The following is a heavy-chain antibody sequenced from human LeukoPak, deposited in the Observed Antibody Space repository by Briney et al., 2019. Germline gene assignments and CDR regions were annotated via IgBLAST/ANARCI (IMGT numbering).Heavy chain of an antibody. V-gene: IGHV4-59*08. CDR2: ISYRGSS. CDR1: GGSITYYY. Sequence: SETLSLTCTVSGGSITYYYWNWIRQPPGQGLEWNGFISYRGSSSYNPSLKSRATISVDSSKNQFSLNLSSVTASDTAVYYCARHPPPSYYYYVMDVWGRGTTVTVSS. CDR3: ARHPPPSYYYYVMDV. J-gene: IGHJ6*02.